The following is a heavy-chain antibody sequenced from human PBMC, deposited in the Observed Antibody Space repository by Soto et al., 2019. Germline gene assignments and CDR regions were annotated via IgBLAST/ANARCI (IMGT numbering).Heavy chain of an antibody. J-gene: IGHJ4*02. CDR1: GGSMSSSNW. V-gene: IGHV4-4*02. CDR3: ARSEATGLDY. D-gene: IGHD1-26*01. Sequence: PSETLFLTCTVSGGSMSSSNWWNWVRQSPGKGLEWIGEAHHSGRTNYNPSLKSRVTISVDKSKNHFSLKLSSVTAADTAVYYCARSEATGLDYWGQGTLVTVSS. CDR2: AHHSGRT.